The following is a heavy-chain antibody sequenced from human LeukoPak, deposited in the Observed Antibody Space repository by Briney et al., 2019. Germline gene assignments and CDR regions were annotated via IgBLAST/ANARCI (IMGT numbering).Heavy chain of an antibody. V-gene: IGHV4-39*07. Sequence: SETLSLTCAVSGGSISSSSYYWGWIRQPPGKGLEWIGSIYYSGSTYYNPSLKSRVTISVDTSKNQFSLKLSSVTAADTAVYYCARISSSSCTSYYYYYMDVWGKGTTVTVSS. D-gene: IGHD6-13*01. CDR2: IYYSGST. J-gene: IGHJ6*03. CDR1: GGSISSSSYY. CDR3: ARISSSSCTSYYYYYMDV.